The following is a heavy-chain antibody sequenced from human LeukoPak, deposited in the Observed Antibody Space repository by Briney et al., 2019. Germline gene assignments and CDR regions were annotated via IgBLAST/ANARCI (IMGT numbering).Heavy chain of an antibody. CDR2: IHHSGST. D-gene: IGHD5-24*01. CDR3: ARGWLQFPYYYYYMDV. J-gene: IGHJ6*03. V-gene: IGHV4-38-2*02. CDR1: GYSISSGYY. Sequence: SETLSLTCTVSGYSISSGYYWGWIRQPPGKGLEWIGSIHHSGSTYYNPSLKSRVTKSLDTSKNQFSLKLSSVTAADTAVYYCARGWLQFPYYYYYMDVWGKGTTVTVSS.